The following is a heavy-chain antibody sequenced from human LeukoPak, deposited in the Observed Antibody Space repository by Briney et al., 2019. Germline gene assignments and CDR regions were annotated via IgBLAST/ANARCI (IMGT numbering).Heavy chain of an antibody. V-gene: IGHV3-7*01. J-gene: IGHJ4*02. D-gene: IGHD3-22*01. CDR2: IKKDGSEK. CDR1: GFTLSSYR. Sequence: PGGSLRLSCAASGFTLSSYRMSWVRQAPGKGLEWVANIKKDGSEKYYVDSVKGRFTISRDNAKSSLYLQMNSLRAEDTAVYYCAKDRKVEEWLYYFDYWGQGTLVTVSS. CDR3: AKDRKVEEWLYYFDY.